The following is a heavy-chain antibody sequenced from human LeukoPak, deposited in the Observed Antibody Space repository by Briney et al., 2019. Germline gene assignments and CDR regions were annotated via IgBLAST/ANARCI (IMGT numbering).Heavy chain of an antibody. CDR1: AGSISSYY. J-gene: IGHJ6*02. CDR3: ARVDEGGYYYYGMDV. Sequence: PSETLSLTCTVSAGSISSYYWSWIRQPPGKGLEWIGYIYSSGSTNYNPSLKSRVTISVDTSKNQFSLKLSSVTAGDTAVYYCARVDEGGYYYYGMDVWGQGTTATVSS. V-gene: IGHV4-59*01. D-gene: IGHD3-16*01. CDR2: IYSSGST.